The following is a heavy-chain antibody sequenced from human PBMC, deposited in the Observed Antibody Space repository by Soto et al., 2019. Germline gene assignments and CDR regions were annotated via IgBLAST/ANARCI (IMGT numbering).Heavy chain of an antibody. CDR2: IYHSGST. CDR3: ARDSPRNYYDSSGYPKAFEI. D-gene: IGHD3-22*01. Sequence: SETLSLTCAVSGGPISSSNWWSWVRQPPGKGLEWIGEIYHSGSTNYNPSLKSRVTISVDKSKNQFSLKLSSVTAADTAVYYCARDSPRNYYDSSGYPKAFEIWGQGTMVTVSS. V-gene: IGHV4-4*02. J-gene: IGHJ3*02. CDR1: GGPISSSNW.